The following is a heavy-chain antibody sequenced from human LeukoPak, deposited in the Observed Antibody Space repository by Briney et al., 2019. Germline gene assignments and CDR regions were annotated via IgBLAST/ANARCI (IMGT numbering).Heavy chain of an antibody. Sequence: SETLSLTCAVYGGSFSGYYWSWIRQPPGKGLEWIGEINHSGSTNYNPSLKSRVTISVDTSKNQFSLKLSSVTAADTAVYYCARPTTYYYDSSGQPFDYWGQGTLVTVSS. V-gene: IGHV4-34*01. J-gene: IGHJ4*02. CDR3: ARPTTYYYDSSGQPFDY. CDR2: INHSGST. CDR1: GGSFSGYY. D-gene: IGHD3-22*01.